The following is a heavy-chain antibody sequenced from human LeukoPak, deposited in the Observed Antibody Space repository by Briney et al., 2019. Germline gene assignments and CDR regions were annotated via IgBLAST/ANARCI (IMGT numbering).Heavy chain of an antibody. J-gene: IGHJ4*02. Sequence: ASVKVSCKASGYTFTSYDINWVRQATGQGLEWMGWMNPNSGNTGYAQKFQGRVTMTRNTSISTAYMELSSLRSEDTAVYYCARVEDDTAMVNYWGQGTLVTVSS. V-gene: IGHV1-8*01. CDR2: MNPNSGNT. D-gene: IGHD5-18*01. CDR3: ARVEDDTAMVNY. CDR1: GYTFTSYD.